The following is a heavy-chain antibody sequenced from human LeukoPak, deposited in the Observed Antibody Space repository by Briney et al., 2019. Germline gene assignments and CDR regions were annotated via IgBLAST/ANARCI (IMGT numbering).Heavy chain of an antibody. D-gene: IGHD2/OR15-2a*01. J-gene: IGHJ4*02. CDR1: GGSISSYY. Sequence: SETLSLTCTVSGGSISSYYWSWIRQPPGKGLEWIGFIYSNGATNYNPSLKSRVTISVDTSKNQFSLKLSSVTAADTAVYYCARDLSGFDYWGQGTLVTVSS. V-gene: IGHV4-59*12. CDR3: ARDLSGFDY. CDR2: IYSNGAT.